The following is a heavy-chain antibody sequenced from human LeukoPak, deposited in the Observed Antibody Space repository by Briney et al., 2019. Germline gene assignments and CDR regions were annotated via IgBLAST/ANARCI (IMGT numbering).Heavy chain of an antibody. CDR2: ISGSGGST. J-gene: IGHJ2*01. Sequence: GGSLRLSCAASGFTFSSYAMSWVRQAPGKGLEWVSAISGSGGSTYYADSVKGRFTISRDNAKNSLYLQMNSLRAEDTALYYCAKDIRSSSWYWYFDLWGRGTLVTVSS. D-gene: IGHD6-13*01. V-gene: IGHV3-23*01. CDR1: GFTFSSYA. CDR3: AKDIRSSSWYWYFDL.